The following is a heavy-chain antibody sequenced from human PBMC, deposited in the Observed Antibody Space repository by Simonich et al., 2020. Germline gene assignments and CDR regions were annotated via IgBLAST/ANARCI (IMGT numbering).Heavy chain of an antibody. CDR1: GYTFTSYG. J-gene: IGHJ4*02. CDR2: ISAKNGNT. Sequence: QVQLVQSGAEVKKPGASVKVSCKASGYTFTSYGISWVRQAPGQGLEGMEWISAKNGNTNNAQKLQGRVTMTTDTSTSTAYMELRSLRSDDTAVYYCARASRGTWWYYYFDYWGQGTLVTVSS. V-gene: IGHV1-18*01. D-gene: IGHD2-15*01. CDR3: ARASRGTWWYYYFDY.